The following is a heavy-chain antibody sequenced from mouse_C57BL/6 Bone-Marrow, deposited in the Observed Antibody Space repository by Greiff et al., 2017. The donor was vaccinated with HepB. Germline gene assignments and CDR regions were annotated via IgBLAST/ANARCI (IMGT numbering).Heavy chain of an antibody. Sequence: EVQGVESGPELVKPGASVKISCKASGYSFTGYYMNWVKQSPEKSLEWIGEINPSTGGTTYNQKFKAKATLTVDKSSSTAYMQLKSLTSEDSAVYYCARRGENYWGQGTTLTVSS. CDR2: INPSTGGT. J-gene: IGHJ2*01. CDR1: GYSFTGYY. CDR3: ARRGENY. V-gene: IGHV1-42*01.